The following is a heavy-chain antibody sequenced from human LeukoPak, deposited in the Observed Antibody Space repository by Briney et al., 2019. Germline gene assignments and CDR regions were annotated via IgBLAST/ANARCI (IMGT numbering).Heavy chain of an antibody. CDR3: ARGKRLYYYYYMDV. CDR2: IYHSGST. CDR1: GYSISSGYY. J-gene: IGHJ6*03. V-gene: IGHV4-38-2*02. Sequence: SETLSLTCTVSGYSISSGYYWGWIRQPPGKGLEWIGSIYHSGSTYYNPSLKSRVTISVDTSKNQFSLKLSSVTAADTAVYYCARGKRLYYYYYMDVWGKGTTVTVSS. D-gene: IGHD4-17*01.